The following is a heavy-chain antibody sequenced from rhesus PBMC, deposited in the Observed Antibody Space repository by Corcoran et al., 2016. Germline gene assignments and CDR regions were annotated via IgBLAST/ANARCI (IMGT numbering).Heavy chain of an antibody. CDR3: ARQGYTDHLGGLDS. J-gene: IGHJ6*01. CDR1: GGSISGYYN. Sequence: QVQLQESGPGLVKPSETLSLTCTVSGGSISGYYNWNWIRQSPGKGREWIGAVYSITARTTYIPSLKSRVTISKDTSKNQFSLRLTSVTAADTAVYYCARQGYTDHLGGLDSWGQGVVVTVSS. CDR2: VYSITART. V-gene: IGHV4-143*01. D-gene: IGHD2-39*02.